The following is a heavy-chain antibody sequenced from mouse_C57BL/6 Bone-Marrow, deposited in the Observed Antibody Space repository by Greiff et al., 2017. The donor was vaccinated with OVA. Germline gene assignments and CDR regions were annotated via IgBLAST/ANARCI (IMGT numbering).Heavy chain of an antibody. CDR3: ARGAQATLLAY. V-gene: IGHV1-7*01. J-gene: IGHJ3*01. D-gene: IGHD3-2*02. CDR2: INPSSGYT. CDR1: GYTFTSYW. Sequence: VQRVESGAELAKPGASVKLSCKASGYTFTSYWMHWVKQRPGQGLEWIGYINPSSGYTKYNQKFKDKATLTADKSSSTAYMQLSSLTYEDSAVYYCARGAQATLLAYWGQGTLVTVSA.